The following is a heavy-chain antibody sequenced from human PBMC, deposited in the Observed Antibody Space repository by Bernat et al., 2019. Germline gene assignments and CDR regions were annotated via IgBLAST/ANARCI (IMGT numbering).Heavy chain of an antibody. Sequence: EVQLVESGGGLVQPGGSLRLSCAASGFTFSSYEFNWVRQAPGGGLGGVYYISNSGSAIYYADSVRGRFTVSGDNAKNSLYLQMNSLRADDTAVYYCARETANCGGDCYDTWGQGTLITVSS. CDR2: ISNSGSAI. CDR1: GFTFSSYE. V-gene: IGHV3-48*03. J-gene: IGHJ5*02. D-gene: IGHD2-21*02. CDR3: ARETANCGGDCYDT.